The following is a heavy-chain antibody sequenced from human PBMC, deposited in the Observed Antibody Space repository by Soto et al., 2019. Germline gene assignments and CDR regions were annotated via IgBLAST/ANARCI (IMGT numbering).Heavy chain of an antibody. CDR2: ISSSGSTI. Sequence: PGGSLRLSCAASGFTFSSYEMNWVRQAPGKGLEWVSYISSSGSTIYYADSVKGRFTISRDNAKNSLYLQMNSLRAEDTAVYYCARDQDGGYRYGMDVWGQGTTVTVSS. D-gene: IGHD5-12*01. V-gene: IGHV3-48*03. J-gene: IGHJ6*02. CDR3: ARDQDGGYRYGMDV. CDR1: GFTFSSYE.